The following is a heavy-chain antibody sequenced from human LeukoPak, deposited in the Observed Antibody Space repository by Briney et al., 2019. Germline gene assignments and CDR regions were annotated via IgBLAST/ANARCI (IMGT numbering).Heavy chain of an antibody. CDR1: GFTFSNYA. D-gene: IGHD5/OR15-5a*01. CDR2: ISGSGDST. Sequence: PGGSLRLSCAASGFTFSNYAMSWVRQAPGKGLEWVSGISGSGDSTYYADSVKGRFIISRDNSKNTLYLQMNSLRAEDTAVYYCAKDTSVGAFDIWGQGTMVTVSS. CDR3: AKDTSVGAFDI. V-gene: IGHV3-23*01. J-gene: IGHJ3*02.